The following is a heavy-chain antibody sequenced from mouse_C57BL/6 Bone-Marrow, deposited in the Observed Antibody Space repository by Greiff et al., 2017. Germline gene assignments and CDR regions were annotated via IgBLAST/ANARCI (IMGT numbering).Heavy chain of an antibody. V-gene: IGHV1-7*01. D-gene: IGHD2-4*01. CDR1: GYTFTSYW. Sequence: QVQLKQSGAELAKPGASVKLSCKASGYTFTSYWMHWVKQRPGQGLEWIGYINPSSGYTKYNQKFKDKATLTAEKSSSTAYMQLSSLTYEDSAVYYCARRLRHFDYWGQGTTLTVSS. CDR3: ARRLRHFDY. J-gene: IGHJ2*01. CDR2: INPSSGYT.